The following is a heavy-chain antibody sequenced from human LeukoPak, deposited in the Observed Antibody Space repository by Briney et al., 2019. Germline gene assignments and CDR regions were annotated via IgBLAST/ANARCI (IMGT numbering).Heavy chain of an antibody. Sequence: SETLSLTCAVYGGSCDDYCCSWIRQPPGKGLEWIGEVHPHGILYYNSSLLSRVTISIDTSKTQFSLRLTSVTASDTAFYYCARGRDRSKAGDLWGQGSLVTVSS. V-gene: IGHV4-34*01. CDR2: VHPHGIL. D-gene: IGHD5-24*01. J-gene: IGHJ5*02. CDR1: GGSCDDYC. CDR3: ARGRDRSKAGDL.